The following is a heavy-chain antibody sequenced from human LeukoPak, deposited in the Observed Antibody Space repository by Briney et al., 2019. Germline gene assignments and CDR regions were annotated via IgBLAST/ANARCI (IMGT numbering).Heavy chain of an antibody. J-gene: IGHJ3*02. V-gene: IGHV3-64*01. CDR1: GFTFSSYA. CDR3: ARALRGSGYSYAFDI. D-gene: IGHD5-18*01. CDR2: ISNDGGDT. Sequence: GGSLRLSCVASGFTFSSYAMHWVRQAPGKGLEHVSTISNDGGDTYYANSVKGRFTISRDNSNNTVYLQMGGLRGEDMAVYYCARALRGSGYSYAFDIWGQGTMVTVSS.